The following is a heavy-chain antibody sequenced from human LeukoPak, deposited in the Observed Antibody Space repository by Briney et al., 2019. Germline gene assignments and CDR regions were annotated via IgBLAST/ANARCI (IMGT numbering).Heavy chain of an antibody. Sequence: SVKVSCKASGGTFTSYAISWVRQAPGQGLEWMGRIIPIFGTPNYAQKFHGRVTITTDESTSTAYMELSSLRSEDTAVYYCARDAPPGVRGVIRWFDPWGQGTLVTVSS. D-gene: IGHD3-10*01. CDR3: ARDAPPGVRGVIRWFDP. CDR1: GGTFTSYA. J-gene: IGHJ5*02. V-gene: IGHV1-69*05. CDR2: IIPIFGTP.